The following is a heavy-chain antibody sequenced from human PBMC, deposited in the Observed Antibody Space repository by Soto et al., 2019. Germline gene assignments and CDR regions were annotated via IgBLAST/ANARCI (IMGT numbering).Heavy chain of an antibody. D-gene: IGHD5-12*01. Sequence: HPGGSLRLSCAASGFTFSSYGMHWVRQAPGKGLEWVAVISYDGSNKYYADSVKGRFTISRDNSKNTLYLQMNSLRAEDTAVYYCAKGFNEWLSESNFDYWGQGTLVTVSS. CDR2: ISYDGSNK. J-gene: IGHJ4*02. CDR1: GFTFSSYG. CDR3: AKGFNEWLSESNFDY. V-gene: IGHV3-30*18.